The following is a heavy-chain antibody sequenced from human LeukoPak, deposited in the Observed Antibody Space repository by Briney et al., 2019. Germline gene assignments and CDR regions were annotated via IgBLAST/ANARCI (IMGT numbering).Heavy chain of an antibody. J-gene: IGHJ5*02. V-gene: IGHV3-64*01. D-gene: IGHD6-19*01. Sequence: PGGSLRLSCAASGFTFSSYAMHWVRQAPGKGLEYVSAISSNGGSTYYANSVKGRFTISRDNSKNTLYLQMGSLRAEDMAVYYCARGTSSSGWYVGWFDPWGQGTLVTVSS. CDR1: GFTFSSYA. CDR2: ISSNGGST. CDR3: ARGTSSSGWYVGWFDP.